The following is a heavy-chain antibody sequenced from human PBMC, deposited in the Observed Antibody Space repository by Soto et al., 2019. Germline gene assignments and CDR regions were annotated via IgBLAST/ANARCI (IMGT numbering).Heavy chain of an antibody. J-gene: IGHJ6*02. CDR1: GFTFSSYA. CDR2: ISGSGGST. CDR3: AKGAIAAAVLADYGMDV. V-gene: IGHV3-23*01. Sequence: GGSLRLSCSPCGFTFSSYAMSWVRQAPGKGLEWVSAISGSGGSTYYADSVKGRFTISRDNSKNTLYLQMNSLRAEDTAVYYCAKGAIAAAVLADYGMDVWGQGTTVTVSS. D-gene: IGHD6-13*01.